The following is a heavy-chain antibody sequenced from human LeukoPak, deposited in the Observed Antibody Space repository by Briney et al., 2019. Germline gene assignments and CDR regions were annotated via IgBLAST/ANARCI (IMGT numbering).Heavy chain of an antibody. Sequence: SETLSLTCTVSGGSISSYYWSWIRQPPGKGLEWIGYISYSGNTNYNPSLKSRVTMSVDTSKNQFSLKLRSVTAADTAVYYYARPGYCSGGSCYWFDPWGQGTLVTVSS. D-gene: IGHD2-15*01. V-gene: IGHV4-59*08. J-gene: IGHJ5*02. CDR1: GGSISSYY. CDR3: ARPGYCSGGSCYWFDP. CDR2: ISYSGNT.